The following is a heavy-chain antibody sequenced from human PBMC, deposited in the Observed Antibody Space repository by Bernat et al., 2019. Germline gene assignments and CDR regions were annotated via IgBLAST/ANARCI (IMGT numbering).Heavy chain of an antibody. CDR2: IGGSDGNT. Sequence: EVQLLESGGGLVQPGGSLRLSCAASGFTFSNYAMSWVGQAPGKGLEWVPAIGGSDGNTYYADSVKGRFTISRDKSKTILYLQRNSLRAEDTAVYACSRPGGSYVFRGFDSWGQGTLVTVSS. J-gene: IGHJ4*02. D-gene: IGHD1-26*01. CDR3: SRPGGSYVFRGFDS. CDR1: GFTFSNYA. V-gene: IGHV3-23*01.